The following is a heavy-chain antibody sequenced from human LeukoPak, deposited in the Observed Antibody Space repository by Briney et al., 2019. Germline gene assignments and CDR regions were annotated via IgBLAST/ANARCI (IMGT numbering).Heavy chain of an antibody. CDR3: ACYGYSYGYYYGMDV. CDR1: GYTFTSYD. D-gene: IGHD5-18*01. J-gene: IGHJ6*02. CDR2: MNPNSGNT. V-gene: IGHV1-8*01. Sequence: GASVKVSCKASGYTFTSYDINWVRQAPGQGLEWMGWMNPNSGNTGYAQKFQGRVTMTRNTSISTAYMELSSLRSEDTAVYYCACYGYSYGYYYGMDVWGQGTTVTVSS.